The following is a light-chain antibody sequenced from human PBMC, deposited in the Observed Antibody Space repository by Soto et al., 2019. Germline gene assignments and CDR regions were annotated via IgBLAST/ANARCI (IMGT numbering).Light chain of an antibody. CDR3: CSYAGSSTSWV. CDR2: EVS. Sequence: QSALTQPASVSGSPGHSITISCTGTSSDVGNYNFVSWYQQHPGKAPKVIIYEVSTRPSGVSNRISGSKSGNTASLTVSGLQADDEADYYCCSYAGSSTSWVFGGGTKLTVL. V-gene: IGLV2-23*02. J-gene: IGLJ3*02. CDR1: SSDVGNYNF.